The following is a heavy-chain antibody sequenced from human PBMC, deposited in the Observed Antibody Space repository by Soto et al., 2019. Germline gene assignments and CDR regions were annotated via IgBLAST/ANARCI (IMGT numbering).Heavy chain of an antibody. Sequence: ASVKVSCKASGYTFTSYDINWVRQATGQGLEWMGWMNPNSGNTGCAQKFQGRVTMTRNTSISTAYMELSSLRSEDTAVYYCARGGYSYGYYYYYGMDVWGQGTTVTVSS. CDR2: MNPNSGNT. J-gene: IGHJ6*02. CDR3: ARGGYSYGYYYYYGMDV. V-gene: IGHV1-8*01. D-gene: IGHD5-18*01. CDR1: GYTFTSYD.